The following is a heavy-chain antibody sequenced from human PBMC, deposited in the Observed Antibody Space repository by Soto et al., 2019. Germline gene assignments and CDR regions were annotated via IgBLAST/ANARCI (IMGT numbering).Heavy chain of an antibody. CDR1: GFTFSGSA. D-gene: IGHD6-6*01. J-gene: IGHJ1*01. V-gene: IGHV3-73*01. CDR3: TRPVQVGSSVAGEYFQH. Sequence: GGSLRLSCAASGFTFSGSAMHWVRQASGKGLEWVGRIRSKANSYATAYAASVKGRFTISRDDSKNTAYLQMNSLKTEDTAVYYCTRPVQVGSSVAGEYFQHWGQGTLVTVSS. CDR2: IRSKANSYAT.